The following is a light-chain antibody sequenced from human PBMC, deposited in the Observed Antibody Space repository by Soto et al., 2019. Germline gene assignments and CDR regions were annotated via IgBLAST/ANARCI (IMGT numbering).Light chain of an antibody. J-gene: IGKJ4*01. CDR2: DAS. CDR1: QNDDTF. CDR3: QQRNKWPVT. V-gene: IGKV3-11*01. Sequence: DIVLTQSPGTVSVSPGERASLSCRASQNDDTFLAWYQQKPGQAPRLLIYDASRRATGIPARFSGSGSGTDFSLTTTSLEPEDSAVYYCQQRNKWPVTFGAGTRVEI.